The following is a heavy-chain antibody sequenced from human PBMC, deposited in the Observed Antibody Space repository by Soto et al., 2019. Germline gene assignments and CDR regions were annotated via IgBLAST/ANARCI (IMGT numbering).Heavy chain of an antibody. J-gene: IGHJ4*02. CDR1: RFTVSTYG. D-gene: IGHD2-8*02. CDR2: ISRDGGTK. CDR3: TGEVASGY. V-gene: IGHV3-30*03. Sequence: QVQLVESGGGVVQPGRSLRLCCAVSRFTVSTYGMHWVRQAPGKGLEWVAVISRDGGTKYYADSVKGRFTISRDNSRNTLFLEMNSLRVADMAVYYCTGEVASGYWGQGTLVTVSS.